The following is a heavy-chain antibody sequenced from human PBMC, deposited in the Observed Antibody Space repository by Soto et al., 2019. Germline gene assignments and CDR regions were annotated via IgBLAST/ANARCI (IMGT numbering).Heavy chain of an antibody. D-gene: IGHD6-6*01. V-gene: IGHV3-48*02. CDR1: GFSFSTYS. CDR3: ARGGSSSDNGMDV. CDR2: ISSRSYTI. J-gene: IGHJ6*02. Sequence: VQLVESGGGLVQPGGSLRLSCAASGFSFSTYSMNWVRQAPGKGLEWVSYISSRSYTIYYVDSVKGRFTISRDNAKNSLYLQMNSLRDEDTAVYYCARGGSSSDNGMDVWGQGTTVTVS.